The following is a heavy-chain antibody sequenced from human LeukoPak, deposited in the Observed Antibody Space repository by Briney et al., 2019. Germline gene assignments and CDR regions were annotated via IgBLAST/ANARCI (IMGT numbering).Heavy chain of an antibody. CDR2: IYPGDSDS. CDR1: GYSFSNYW. Sequence: GESLKIPCKGSGYSFSNYWIGWVRQKPGKGLEWMGIIYPGDSDSRYSPSFQGQVTMSADKSINTAYLQWSSLTASDTAIYYCARRIAVAGSGSYYGMDVWGQGTSVTVSS. D-gene: IGHD6-19*01. V-gene: IGHV5-51*01. J-gene: IGHJ6*02. CDR3: ARRIAVAGSGSYYGMDV.